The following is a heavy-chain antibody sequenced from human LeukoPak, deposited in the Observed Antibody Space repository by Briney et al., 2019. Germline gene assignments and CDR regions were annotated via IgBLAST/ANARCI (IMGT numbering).Heavy chain of an antibody. Sequence: SETLSLTCTVSGGSISSYYWSWIRQPPGKGLEWIGYIYYSGSTNYNPSLKSRVTISVDTSKNQFSLKLSSVTAADTAVYYCARHLYDQGVADPFDYWGQGTLVTVSS. V-gene: IGHV4-59*01. J-gene: IGHJ4*02. CDR1: GGSISSYY. CDR2: IYYSGST. CDR3: ARHLYDQGVADPFDY. D-gene: IGHD3-10*02.